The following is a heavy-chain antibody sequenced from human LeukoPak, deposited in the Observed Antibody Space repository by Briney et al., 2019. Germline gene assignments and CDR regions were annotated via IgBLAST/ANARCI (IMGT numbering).Heavy chain of an antibody. CDR3: ARAGQPGTVDY. CDR2: ISSSSSYI. D-gene: IGHD4-17*01. CDR1: GFTFSSYS. V-gene: IGHV3-21*01. Sequence: GGSLRLSCAASGFTFSSYSMNWVRQAPGKGLEWVSSISSSSSYIYYADSVKGRFTISRDNAKNSLYLQMNSLRGEDTAVYYCARAGQPGTVDYWGQGTLVTVSS. J-gene: IGHJ4*02.